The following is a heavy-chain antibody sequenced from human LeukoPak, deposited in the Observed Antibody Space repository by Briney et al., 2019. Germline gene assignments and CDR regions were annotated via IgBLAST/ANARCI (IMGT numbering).Heavy chain of an antibody. CDR3: ARDLEGYFDY. CDR1: GFTVSRNY. D-gene: IGHD1-1*01. Sequence: GGSLRLSCAASGFTVSRNYMSWVRQAPGKGLEWVLVIYADGTTYYADSVKGRFTISRDNSKNTLYLQMNSLRAEDTAVYDCARDLEGYFDYWGQGTLVTVSS. CDR2: IYADGTT. V-gene: IGHV3-53*01. J-gene: IGHJ4*02.